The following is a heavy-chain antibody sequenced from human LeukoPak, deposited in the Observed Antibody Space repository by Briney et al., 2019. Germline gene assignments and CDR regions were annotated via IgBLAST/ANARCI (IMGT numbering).Heavy chain of an antibody. Sequence: GGSLRLSCVGSGFTFARHALTWVLQAPGKGLEWVSTISGGGGSTHYADSVKGRFTISRDNSKATVFLQMNNLRAEDTAIYYCAREGGSCTSNSCSDYFDYWGQGTLVTVSS. D-gene: IGHD6-13*01. CDR2: ISGGGGST. CDR3: AREGGSCTSNSCSDYFDY. V-gene: IGHV3-23*01. CDR1: GFTFARHA. J-gene: IGHJ4*02.